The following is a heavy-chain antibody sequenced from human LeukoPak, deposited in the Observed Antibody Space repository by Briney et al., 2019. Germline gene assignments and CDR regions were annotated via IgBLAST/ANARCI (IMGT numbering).Heavy chain of an antibody. Sequence: GGSLRLSCAASGFTFSGFAMHWVRQAPGKGLEWVAVVSNDGSNKYYADSVKGRFAISRDNSKNTLYLQLNSLRGDDTAVYYCARGGYYDFWSGYCQDYWGQGTLVTVSS. J-gene: IGHJ4*02. D-gene: IGHD3-3*01. CDR1: GFTFSGFA. V-gene: IGHV3-30*09. CDR3: ARGGYYDFWSGYCQDY. CDR2: VSNDGSNK.